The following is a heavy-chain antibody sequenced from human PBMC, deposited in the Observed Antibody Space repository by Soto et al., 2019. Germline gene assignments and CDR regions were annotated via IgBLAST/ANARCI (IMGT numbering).Heavy chain of an antibody. CDR2: INLSGGIT. CDR3: ARGISTTRYYYYYGMDV. D-gene: IGHD2-2*01. Sequence: XSVKVSCKASGYTLTSYYLHWVRQAPGQGPEWMGIINLSGGITNDAQKFQDRVTMTSDTSTSTVYMELSRLRSEDTAVYYCARGISTTRYYYYYGMDVWGQGTTVTVPS. J-gene: IGHJ6*02. CDR1: GYTLTSYY. V-gene: IGHV1-46*01.